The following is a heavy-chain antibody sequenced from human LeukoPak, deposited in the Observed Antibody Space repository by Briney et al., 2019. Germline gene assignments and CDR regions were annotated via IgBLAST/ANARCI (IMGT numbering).Heavy chain of an antibody. Sequence: GASVKVSCKASGYTFTGYYMHWLRQAPAQGLEWVGWINPNNGGTNYAQKFQGRVTMTRDTSISTAYMELSRLRSDDTAVYYCARAPPCYGAGSYYGDFDYWGQGTLVTVSS. V-gene: IGHV1-2*02. CDR2: INPNNGGT. D-gene: IGHD3-10*01. J-gene: IGHJ4*02. CDR3: ARAPPCYGAGSYYGDFDY. CDR1: GYTFTGYY.